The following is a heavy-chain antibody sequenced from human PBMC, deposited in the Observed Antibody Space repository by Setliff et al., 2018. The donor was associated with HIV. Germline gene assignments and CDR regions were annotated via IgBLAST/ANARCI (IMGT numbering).Heavy chain of an antibody. CDR2: IYTSGNT. D-gene: IGHD3-10*01. CDR1: GGSFSDYY. V-gene: IGHV4-4*09. CDR3: ARAYSGSGIYY. Sequence: SETLSLTCALYGGSFSDYYWSWIRQPPGKGLEWIGCIYTSGNTYYDPSLKSRVTISVDTSKNQFSLKLASVTAADTAVYYCARAYSGSGIYYWGQGTLVTVS. J-gene: IGHJ4*02.